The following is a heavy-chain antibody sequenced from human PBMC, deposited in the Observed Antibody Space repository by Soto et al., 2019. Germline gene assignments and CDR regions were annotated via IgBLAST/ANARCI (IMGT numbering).Heavy chain of an antibody. D-gene: IGHD3-22*01. CDR2: IRSKTDGGTT. J-gene: IGHJ4*02. CDR1: GFTFTNAW. V-gene: IGHV3-15*02. CDR3: ARDPPDYYYSSGYYVDY. Sequence: EVQLLESGGTLVKPGGSLRLSCADSGFTFTNAWMNWVRQAPGKGLEWVGRIRSKTDGGTTDYAAPVRGRFTISRDDSKNTLYLQMNSLKTEDTALYYCARDPPDYYYSSGYYVDYWGQGTLVTVSS.